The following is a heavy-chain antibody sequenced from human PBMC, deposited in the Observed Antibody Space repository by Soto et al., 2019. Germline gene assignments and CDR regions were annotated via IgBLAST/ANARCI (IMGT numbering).Heavy chain of an antibody. J-gene: IGHJ4*02. D-gene: IGHD3-10*01. CDR2: ISGSGGST. CDR1: GFTFSSYA. Sequence: EVQLLESGGGLVQPGGSLRLSCAASGFTFSSYAMSWVRQAPGTGLEWVSAISGSGGSTYYADSVKGRFTISRDNSKNTLYLQMNSLRAEDTAVYYCAKASLPGLWCGELYCDYWGQGTLVTVSS. CDR3: AKASLPGLWCGELYCDY. V-gene: IGHV3-23*01.